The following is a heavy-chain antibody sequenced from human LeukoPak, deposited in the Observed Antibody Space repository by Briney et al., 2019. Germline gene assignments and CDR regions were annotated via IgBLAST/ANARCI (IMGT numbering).Heavy chain of an antibody. J-gene: IGHJ6*02. CDR3: AKEDSYGMDV. D-gene: IGHD4-11*01. V-gene: IGHV3-9*01. Sequence: GRSLRLSCAASGFTFDDYAMHWVRQAPGKGLEWVSGISWNSGSIGYADSVKGRFTISRDNAKNSLYLQMNSLRAEDTALYYCAKEDSYGMDVWGQGTTVTASS. CDR2: ISWNSGSI. CDR1: GFTFDDYA.